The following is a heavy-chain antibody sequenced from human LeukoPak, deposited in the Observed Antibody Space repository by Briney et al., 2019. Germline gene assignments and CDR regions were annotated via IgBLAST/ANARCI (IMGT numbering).Heavy chain of an antibody. CDR2: IYYTGST. CDR1: GASISDYY. D-gene: IGHD2-2*01. CDR3: ARHSSAYSSTSGTFEY. V-gene: IGHV4-59*08. Sequence: SEPLSLTCTVSGASISDYYGRWLRQPPGKGLEWFGYIYYTGSTKYNPSLECRVTISIDTSKNHLYLKLSSVTAADTAIYYCARHSSAYSSTSGTFEYWGQGTLVTVPS. J-gene: IGHJ4*02.